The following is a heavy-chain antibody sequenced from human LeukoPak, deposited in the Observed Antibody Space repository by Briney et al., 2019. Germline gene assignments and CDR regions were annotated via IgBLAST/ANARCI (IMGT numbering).Heavy chain of an antibody. V-gene: IGHV3-23*01. J-gene: IGHJ4*02. Sequence: PGGSLRLSCAASGLTFSSYAMSWVRQAPGKGLEWVSAISGSGGSTYYADSVKGRFTISRDNSKNTLYLQMNSLRVEDTAVYYCAKDTATFRVYFDYWGQGTLVTVSS. CDR1: GLTFSSYA. CDR3: AKDTATFRVYFDY. CDR2: ISGSGGST. D-gene: IGHD2/OR15-2a*01.